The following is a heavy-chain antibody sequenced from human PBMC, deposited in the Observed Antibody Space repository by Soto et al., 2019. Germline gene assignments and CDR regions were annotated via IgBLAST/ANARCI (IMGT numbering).Heavy chain of an antibody. CDR1: GGTFSSYS. Sequence: QVQLVQSGTEVKKSGSSVKVSCKASGGTFSSYSISWMRQAPGQGLEWMGRIIHILGIANYAQKFQGRVTITADKSTSTAYMELSSLRSEDTAIYYCARDKAVTGDFDYWGQGTLVTVSS. CDR3: ARDKAVTGDFDY. V-gene: IGHV1-69*08. D-gene: IGHD4-17*01. CDR2: IIHILGIA. J-gene: IGHJ4*02.